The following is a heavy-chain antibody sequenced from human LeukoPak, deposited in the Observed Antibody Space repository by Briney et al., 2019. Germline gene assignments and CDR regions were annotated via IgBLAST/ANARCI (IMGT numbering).Heavy chain of an antibody. CDR1: GGTFSSYA. J-gene: IGHJ4*02. CDR3: ARPSYYDSSGYYHRGDY. V-gene: IGHV1-69*04. Sequence: SVRVSCKASGGTFSSYAISWVRQAPGQGLEWMGRIIPILGIANYAQKFQGRVTITADKSTSTAYMELSSLRSEDTAVYYCARPSYYDSSGYYHRGDYWGQGTLVTVSS. D-gene: IGHD3-22*01. CDR2: IIPILGIA.